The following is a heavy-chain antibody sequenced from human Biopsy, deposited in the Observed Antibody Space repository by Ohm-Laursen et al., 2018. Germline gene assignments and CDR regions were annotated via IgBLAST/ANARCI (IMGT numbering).Heavy chain of an antibody. Sequence: GASVKVSCKVSGYTLTELSMHWVRQAPGKGLEWMGGFAPENGKTVYAQNLQARVSMTEDTSTDTAYMELRSLRSEDTAGYYCAADINVWNVNYWGQGTQVTVSS. J-gene: IGHJ4*02. CDR2: FAPENGKT. CDR1: GYTLTELS. CDR3: AADINVWNVNY. V-gene: IGHV1-24*01. D-gene: IGHD1-1*01.